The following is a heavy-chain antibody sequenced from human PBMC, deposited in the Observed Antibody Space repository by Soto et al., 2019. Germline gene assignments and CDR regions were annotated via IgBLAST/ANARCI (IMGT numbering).Heavy chain of an antibody. Sequence: QVQLVESGGGLVKPGGSLRLSCAASGFTFSDYYMSWIRQAPGKGLEWISYISSSGSTIYYADSVKGRFTVSRDNAKNSLYLQVNSMRAEDTAIYYCARRAVVRFWSGHDYYYYYMDVWGKGPTVSVSS. J-gene: IGHJ6*03. CDR1: GFTFSDYY. D-gene: IGHD3-3*01. CDR3: ARRAVVRFWSGHDYYYYYMDV. CDR2: ISSSGSTI. V-gene: IGHV3-11*01.